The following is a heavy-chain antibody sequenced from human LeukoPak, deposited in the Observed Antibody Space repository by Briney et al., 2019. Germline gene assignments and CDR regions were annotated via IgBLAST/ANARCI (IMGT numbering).Heavy chain of an antibody. V-gene: IGHV1-2*02. CDR1: GYTFTGYY. D-gene: IGHD3-10*01. J-gene: IGHJ4*02. CDR3: AGGPGSYYPSVDY. CDR2: INPNSGGT. Sequence: ASVKVSCKASGYTFTGYYMHWVRQAPGQGLEWMGWINPNSGGTNYARKFQGRVTMTRDTSISTAYMELSRLRSDDTAVYYCAGGPGSYYPSVDYWGQGTLVTVSS.